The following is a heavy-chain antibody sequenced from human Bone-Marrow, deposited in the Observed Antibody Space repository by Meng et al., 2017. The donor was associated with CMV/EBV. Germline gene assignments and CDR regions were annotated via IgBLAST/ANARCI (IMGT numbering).Heavy chain of an antibody. CDR3: AREGRYRGGVGFDP. Sequence: LRLSCAISGDSVSSNSAAWNWIRQSPSRGLEWLGRTYYRSKWYNDYAVSVKSRITINPDTSKNQFSLQLNSVTPEDTAVYYCAREGRYRGGVGFDPWGQGTLVTVSS. CDR2: TYYRSKWYN. V-gene: IGHV6-1*01. J-gene: IGHJ5*02. D-gene: IGHD1-26*01. CDR1: GDSVSSNSAA.